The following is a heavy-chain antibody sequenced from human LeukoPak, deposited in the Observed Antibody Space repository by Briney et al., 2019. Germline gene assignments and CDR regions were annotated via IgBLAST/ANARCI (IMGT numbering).Heavy chain of an antibody. CDR1: GGSISSGGYS. CDR3: ARDRGSGPDY. V-gene: IGHV4-30-2*01. J-gene: IGHJ4*02. D-gene: IGHD2-15*01. CDR2: IYHGGST. Sequence: SQTLSLTCAVSGGSISSGGYSWSWIRQPPGKGLEWIGYIYHGGSTYYNPSLKSRVTISVDRSKNQFSLKLSSVTAADTAVYYCARDRGSGPDYWGQGTLVTVSS.